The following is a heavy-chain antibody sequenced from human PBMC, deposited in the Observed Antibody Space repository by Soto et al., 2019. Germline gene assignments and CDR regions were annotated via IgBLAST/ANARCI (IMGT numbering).Heavy chain of an antibody. CDR1: GGSISSGGYY. D-gene: IGHD5-12*01. CDR3: ARTYSGYDIYYYYYMDV. V-gene: IGHV4-31*03. Sequence: SETLSLTCTVSGGSISSGGYYWSWIRQHPGKGLEWIGYIYYSGSTYYNPSLKSRVTISVDTSKNQFSLKLSSVTAADTAVYYCARTYSGYDIYYYYYMDVWGKGTTVTVSS. CDR2: IYYSGST. J-gene: IGHJ6*03.